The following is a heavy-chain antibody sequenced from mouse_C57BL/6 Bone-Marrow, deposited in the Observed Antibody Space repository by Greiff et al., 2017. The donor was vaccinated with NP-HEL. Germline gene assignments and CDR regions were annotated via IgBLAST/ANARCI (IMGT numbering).Heavy chain of an antibody. Sequence: QVQLQQPGAELVRPGSSVKLSCKASGYTFTSYWMHWVKQRPIQGLEWIGNIDPSDSETHYNQKFKDKATLTVDKSSSTAYMKLSSLTSEDSAVYYCVTGPTAESYFDYWGQGTTLTVSS. CDR2: IDPSDSET. V-gene: IGHV1-52*01. D-gene: IGHD3-2*01. CDR3: VTGPTAESYFDY. J-gene: IGHJ2*01. CDR1: GYTFTSYW.